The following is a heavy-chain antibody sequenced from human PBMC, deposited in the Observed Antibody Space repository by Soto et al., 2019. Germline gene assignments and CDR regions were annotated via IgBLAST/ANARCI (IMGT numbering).Heavy chain of an antibody. CDR1: GYTFIGYA. D-gene: IGHD3-22*01. Sequence: ASVKVSCKASGYTFIGYAISWVRQAPGQGLEWMGGIIPIFGTANYAQKFQGRVTITADESTSTAYMELSSLRSEDTAVYYCARNADYYDGSGYYFYCGMDVWGQGTTVTVSS. J-gene: IGHJ6*02. CDR2: IIPIFGTA. CDR3: ARNADYYDGSGYYFYCGMDV. V-gene: IGHV1-69*13.